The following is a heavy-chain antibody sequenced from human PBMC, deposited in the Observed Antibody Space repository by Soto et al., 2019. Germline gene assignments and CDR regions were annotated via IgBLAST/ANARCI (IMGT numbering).Heavy chain of an antibody. J-gene: IGHJ6*02. Sequence: SVKVSCKASGFTCTNSAVQWVRQARGQRLEWIGWIVVGSGNTNYAQKFQERVTITRDMSTTTAYMELSSLRSEDTAVYYCAAGYYYYYYYYGMDVWGQGTTVTVSS. CDR1: GFTCTNSA. CDR3: AAGYYYYYYYYGMDV. V-gene: IGHV1-58*01. CDR2: IVVGSGNT. D-gene: IGHD3-10*01.